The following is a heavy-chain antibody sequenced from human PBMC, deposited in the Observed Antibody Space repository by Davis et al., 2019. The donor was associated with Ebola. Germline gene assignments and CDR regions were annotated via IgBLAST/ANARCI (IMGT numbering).Heavy chain of an antibody. J-gene: IGHJ4*02. V-gene: IGHV3-23*01. D-gene: IGHD6-19*01. CDR1: GFTFSSYA. Sequence: GESLKISCAASGFTFSSYAMSWVRQAPGKGLEWVSAISGSGGGTYYADSVKGRFTISRDNSKNTLYLQMNSLRAEDTAVYYCAKASRQWQQFDYWGQGTLVTVSS. CDR3: AKASRQWQQFDY. CDR2: ISGSGGGT.